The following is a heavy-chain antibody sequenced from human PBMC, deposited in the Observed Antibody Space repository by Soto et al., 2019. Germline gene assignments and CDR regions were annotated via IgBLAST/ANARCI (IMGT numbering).Heavy chain of an antibody. CDR1: GFTFSSYE. V-gene: IGHV3-48*03. D-gene: IGHD3-10*01. Sequence: EVQLVESGGGLVQPGGSLSLSCAASGFTFSSYEMNWVRLAPGKGLEWVSHISSSGSTTNYAEPVKGRFTISRDNAKNSLYLQMNSLRAEDTAVYYCATRSGGGGAFDIWGQGTMVTVSS. J-gene: IGHJ3*02. CDR2: ISSSGSTT. CDR3: ATRSGGGGAFDI.